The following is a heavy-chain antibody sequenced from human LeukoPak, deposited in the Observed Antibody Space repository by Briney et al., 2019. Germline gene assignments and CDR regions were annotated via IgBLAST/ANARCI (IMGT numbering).Heavy chain of an antibody. Sequence: GTLRLSCAASGFTFSNAWMSWVRQAPGKGLEWVGRIKSKTDGGTTDYAAPVKGRFSISRDDSKNTLYLQMNSLKTEDTAVYYCTTYASGSFGYWGQGTLVTVSS. CDR1: GFTFSNAW. J-gene: IGHJ4*02. D-gene: IGHD3-10*01. V-gene: IGHV3-15*01. CDR2: IKSKTDGGTT. CDR3: TTYASGSFGY.